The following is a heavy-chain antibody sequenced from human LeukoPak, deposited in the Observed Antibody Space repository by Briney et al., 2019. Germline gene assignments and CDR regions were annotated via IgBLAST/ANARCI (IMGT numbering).Heavy chain of an antibody. CDR2: INHSGST. J-gene: IGHJ5*02. V-gene: IGHV4-34*01. D-gene: IGHD6-13*01. CDR1: GGSFSGNY. Sequence: SETLSLTCAVYGGSFSGNYWSWIRQPPGKGLEWIGEINHSGSTNYSPSLKSRVTISVDTSKNQFSLKLSSVTAADTAVYYCARLPIAAAGTSWFDPWGQGTLVTVSS. CDR3: ARLPIAAAGTSWFDP.